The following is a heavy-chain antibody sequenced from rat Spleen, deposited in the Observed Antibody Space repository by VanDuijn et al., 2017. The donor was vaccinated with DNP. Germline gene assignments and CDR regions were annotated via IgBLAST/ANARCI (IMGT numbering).Heavy chain of an antibody. Sequence: EVQLVESGGGLVQPGRSLKLSCAASGFTFSYYGMAWVRQAPKEGLEWVASISASGGSTSYRDSVKGRFTISRDNAKSTLYLQMDSLRSEDTATYYCTTDFERGYWGQGVMVTVSS. J-gene: IGHJ2*01. CDR2: ISASGGST. V-gene: IGHV5-19*01. CDR1: GFTFSYYG. D-gene: IGHD1-11*01. CDR3: TTDFERGY.